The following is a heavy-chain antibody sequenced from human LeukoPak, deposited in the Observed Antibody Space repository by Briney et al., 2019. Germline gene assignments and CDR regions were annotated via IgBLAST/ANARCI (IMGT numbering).Heavy chain of an antibody. CDR3: GKTTTGYSSGRYPGWPVDY. J-gene: IGHJ4*02. CDR2: IFGSGGSA. D-gene: IGHD6-19*01. Sequence: GGSLRLSCAASGSTFNSYAMYWVRQAPGKGLEWVSGIFGSGGSAHYADSVKGRFTISRDNSKNTVYLQMDSLRVEDTAVYYCGKTTTGYSSGRYPGWPVDYWGQGTLVTVSS. CDR1: GSTFNSYA. V-gene: IGHV3-23*01.